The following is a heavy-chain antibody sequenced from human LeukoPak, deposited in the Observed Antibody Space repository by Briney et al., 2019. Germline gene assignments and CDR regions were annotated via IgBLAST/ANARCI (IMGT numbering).Heavy chain of an antibody. D-gene: IGHD6-6*01. CDR3: ARVAARPRRFYYYYMDV. CDR1: GGSISSYY. V-gene: IGHV4-4*07. J-gene: IGHJ6*03. Sequence: PSETLSLTCTVSGGSISSYYWSWIRQPAGKGLEWIGRIYTSGSTNYNPSLKSRVTMSVDTSKNQFSLKLSSVTAADTAVYYCARVAARPRRFYYYYMDVWGKGTTVTVSS. CDR2: IYTSGST.